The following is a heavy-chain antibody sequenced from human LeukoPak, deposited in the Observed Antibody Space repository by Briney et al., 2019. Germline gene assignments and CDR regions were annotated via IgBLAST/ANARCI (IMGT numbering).Heavy chain of an antibody. CDR3: ARASTYYDFWSGYYTTYYFDY. D-gene: IGHD3-3*01. CDR2: IYYSGST. Sequence: PSETLSLTCAVYGGSFSGYYWGWIRQPPGKGLEWIGNIYYSGSTYYNPSLKSRVTISVDTSKNQFSLKLSSVTAADTAVYYCARASTYYDFWSGYYTTYYFDYWGQGTLVTVSS. V-gene: IGHV4-34*01. CDR1: GGSFSGYY. J-gene: IGHJ4*02.